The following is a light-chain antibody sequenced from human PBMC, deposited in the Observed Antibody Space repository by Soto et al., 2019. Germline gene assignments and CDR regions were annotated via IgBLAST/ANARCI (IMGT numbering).Light chain of an antibody. V-gene: IGKV1-5*03. CDR3: QQYNLYSWT. CDR2: QAS. Sequence: DIVLTQSPSTLSASVGDRVTITCRASQSVSTRLAWYQQRPGKAPKLLIFQASNLKSGVPSRFSGSGSGTEFTLAISSLQPADFATYFCQQYNLYSWTFGQGTRVDIK. J-gene: IGKJ1*01. CDR1: QSVSTR.